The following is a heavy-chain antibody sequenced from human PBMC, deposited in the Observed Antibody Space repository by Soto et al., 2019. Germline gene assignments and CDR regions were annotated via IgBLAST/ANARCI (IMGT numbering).Heavy chain of an antibody. Sequence: SETLSLTCTVSGGSISSGGYYWSWIRQHPGKGLEWIGYIYYSGSTYYNQSLKSRVTISVDTSKNQFSLKLSSVTAADTAVYYFARVRPFLRLSGSYNWFDPWGQGTLVTVSS. D-gene: IGHD3-10*01. CDR1: GGSISSGGYY. CDR3: ARVRPFLRLSGSYNWFDP. J-gene: IGHJ5*02. CDR2: IYYSGST. V-gene: IGHV4-31*03.